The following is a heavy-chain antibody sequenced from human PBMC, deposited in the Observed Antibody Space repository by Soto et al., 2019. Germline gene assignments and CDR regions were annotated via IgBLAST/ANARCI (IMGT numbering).Heavy chain of an antibody. CDR1: GGSISGHY. CDR3: ARASHLDY. CDR2: SGST. Sequence: SETLSLTCTVSGGSISGHYWSWIRQPPGKGLEWIGYSGSTNYNPSLKSRVTISEDTSKNQFSLKLSSVTAADTAVYYCARASHLDYWGQGTPVTVSS. V-gene: IGHV4-59*11. J-gene: IGHJ4*02.